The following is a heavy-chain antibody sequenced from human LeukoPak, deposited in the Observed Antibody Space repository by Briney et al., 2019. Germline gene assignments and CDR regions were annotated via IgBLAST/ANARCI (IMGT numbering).Heavy chain of an antibody. Sequence: SETLSLTCAVYGGSFSGYYWSWIRQPPGKGLEWIGEINHSGSTNYNPPLKSRVTISVDTSKNQFSLKLSSVTAADTAVYYCARGRGAAAGPRYMDVWGKGTTVTVSS. J-gene: IGHJ6*03. CDR3: ARGRGAAAGPRYMDV. V-gene: IGHV4-34*01. CDR1: GGSFSGYY. D-gene: IGHD6-13*01. CDR2: INHSGST.